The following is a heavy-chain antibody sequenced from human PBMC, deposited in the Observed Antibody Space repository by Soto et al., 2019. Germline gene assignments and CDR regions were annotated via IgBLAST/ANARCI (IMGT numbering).Heavy chain of an antibody. Sequence: SETLSLTCAVYGGSFSGYYWSWIRQPPGKGLEWIGEINHSGSTNYNPSLKSRVTISVDTSKNQFSLKLSSVTAADTAVYYCAKVTDTVVVPAASRGGYYMDVWGKGTTVTVSS. D-gene: IGHD2-2*01. CDR1: GGSFSGYY. CDR3: AKVTDTVVVPAASRGGYYMDV. CDR2: INHSGST. V-gene: IGHV4-34*01. J-gene: IGHJ6*03.